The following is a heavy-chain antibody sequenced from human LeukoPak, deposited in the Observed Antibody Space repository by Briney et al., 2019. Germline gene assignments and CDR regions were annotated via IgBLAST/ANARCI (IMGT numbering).Heavy chain of an antibody. CDR1: GGSIRSSYYY. CDR3: ARSGGVVVPAELDY. D-gene: IGHD2-2*01. V-gene: IGHV4-39*07. J-gene: IGHJ4*02. CDR2: IYDSGST. Sequence: SETLSLTCTVSGGSIRSSYYYWGWIRQPPGKGLEWIGSIYDSGSTYYNPSLKSRVTISVDTSKNQFSLKLSSVTAADTAVYYCARSGGVVVPAELDYWGQGTLVTVSS.